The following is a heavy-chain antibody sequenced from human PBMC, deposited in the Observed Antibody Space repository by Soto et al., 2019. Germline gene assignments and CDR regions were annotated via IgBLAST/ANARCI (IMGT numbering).Heavy chain of an antibody. V-gene: IGHV1-18*01. CDR2: ISAYNGNT. J-gene: IGHJ5*02. Sequence: ASVKVSCKASGYTFTSYGISWVRQAPGQGLEWMGWISAYNGNTNYAQKLQGRVTMTTDTSTSTAYMELRSLRSDDTAVYYRARADYYDSSGYFDPWGQGTLVTVSS. D-gene: IGHD3-22*01. CDR3: ARADYYDSSGYFDP. CDR1: GYTFTSYG.